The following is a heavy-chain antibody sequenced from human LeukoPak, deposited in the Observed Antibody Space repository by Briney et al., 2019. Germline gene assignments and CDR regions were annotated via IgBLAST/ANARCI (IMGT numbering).Heavy chain of an antibody. CDR1: GYSISSGYY. D-gene: IGHD5-12*01. J-gene: IGHJ5*02. Sequence: PSETLSLTCAVSGYSISSGYYWGWLRQPPGKGLEWIGSIYHSGSTYYNPSLKSRVTISVDTSKNQFSLKLSSVTAADTAVYYCARDPEIVATSSSWFDPWGQGTLVTVSS. CDR2: IYHSGST. V-gene: IGHV4-38-2*02. CDR3: ARDPEIVATSSSWFDP.